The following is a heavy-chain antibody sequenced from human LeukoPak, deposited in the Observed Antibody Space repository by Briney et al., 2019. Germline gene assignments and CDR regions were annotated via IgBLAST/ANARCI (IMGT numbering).Heavy chain of an antibody. D-gene: IGHD3-9*01. V-gene: IGHV1-8*01. Sequence: ASVKVSCKASGYTFTSYDINWVRQATGQGLEWMGWMNPNSGNTGYAQKFQGRVTMTRDTSISTAYMELSRLRSDNTAVYYCARDRDLTYYDILTGSYYYYMDVWGKGTTVTISS. J-gene: IGHJ6*03. CDR2: MNPNSGNT. CDR3: ARDRDLTYYDILTGSYYYYMDV. CDR1: GYTFTSYD.